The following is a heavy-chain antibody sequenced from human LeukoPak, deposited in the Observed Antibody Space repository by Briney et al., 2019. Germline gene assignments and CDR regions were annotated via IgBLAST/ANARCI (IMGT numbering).Heavy chain of an antibody. Sequence: ASVKVSCKASGYTFTSYYMHWVRQAPGQGLEWMGIINPSGGSTSYAQKFQGRVTMTRDTSTSTVYMELSSLRSEDTAVYYCARVLGGRVRNDYYDSSGAMYYWGQGTLVTVSS. J-gene: IGHJ4*02. CDR2: INPSGGST. D-gene: IGHD3-22*01. CDR1: GYTFTSYY. CDR3: ARVLGGRVRNDYYDSSGAMYY. V-gene: IGHV1-46*01.